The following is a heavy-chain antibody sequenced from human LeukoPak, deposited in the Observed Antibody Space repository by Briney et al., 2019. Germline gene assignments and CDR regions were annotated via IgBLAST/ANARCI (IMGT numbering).Heavy chain of an antibody. V-gene: IGHV3-53*01. CDR1: GFTVSSNY. Sequence: GGSLRLSCAASGFTVSSNYMSWVRQAPGKGLEWVSVIYSGGSTYYADSVKGRFTISGDNSKNTLYLQMNSLRAEDTAVYYCARVIVVSEAFDIWGQGTMVTVSS. CDR3: ARVIVVSEAFDI. J-gene: IGHJ3*02. D-gene: IGHD3-22*01. CDR2: IYSGGST.